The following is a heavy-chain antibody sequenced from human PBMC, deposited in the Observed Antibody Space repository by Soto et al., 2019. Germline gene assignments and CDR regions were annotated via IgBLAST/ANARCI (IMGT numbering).Heavy chain of an antibody. CDR3: APSYGAGYWAFDY. CDR1: GDTFSFYS. J-gene: IGHJ4*02. D-gene: IGHD3-10*01. CDR2: VNPILSLS. V-gene: IGHV1-69*04. Sequence: QVQLVQSGAEVKRPGSSVKVSCKASGDTFSFYSINWVRQAPGLGLEWMGRVNPILSLSNYAQRFQGRVTMTADKSTSTGYMELSGLRSEDTAMYYFAPSYGAGYWAFDYWGQGALVTVSS.